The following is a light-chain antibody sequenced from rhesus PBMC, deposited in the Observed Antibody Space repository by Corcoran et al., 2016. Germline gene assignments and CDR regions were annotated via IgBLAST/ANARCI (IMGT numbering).Light chain of an antibody. CDR1: QGISSW. Sequence: DIQMTQSPSSLSASVGDKVTITCRASQGISSWLSWYQQKPGKAPKLLIYKASRLQSGVPSRFSGRGSGTDLHLTISSLQPEDFETYYCRRYSSGPFTFGPGAKLDI. CDR2: KAS. J-gene: IGKJ3*01. CDR3: RRYSSGPFT. V-gene: IGKV1-22*01.